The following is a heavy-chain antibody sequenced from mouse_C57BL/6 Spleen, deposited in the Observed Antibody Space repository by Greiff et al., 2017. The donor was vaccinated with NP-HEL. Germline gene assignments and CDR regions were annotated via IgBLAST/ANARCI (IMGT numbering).Heavy chain of an antibody. Sequence: ESGPGLVKPSQSLSLTCSVTGYSITSGYYWNWIRQFPGNKLEWMGYISYDGSNNYNPSLKNRISITRDTSKNQFFLKLNSVTTEDTATYYCARESSYDEFDYWGQGTTLTVSS. CDR3: ARESSYDEFDY. D-gene: IGHD1-1*01. V-gene: IGHV3-6*01. J-gene: IGHJ2*01. CDR1: GYSITSGYY. CDR2: ISYDGSN.